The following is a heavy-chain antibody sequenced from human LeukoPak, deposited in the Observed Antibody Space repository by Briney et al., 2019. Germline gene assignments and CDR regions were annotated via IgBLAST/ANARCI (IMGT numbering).Heavy chain of an antibody. V-gene: IGHV4-59*08. J-gene: IGHJ1*01. CDR1: GGSISSYY. D-gene: IGHD3-3*01. CDR3: ARGGTYYDFWSGPAHGYFQH. Sequence: SETLSLTCTVSGGSISSYYWSWIRQPPGKGLEWIGYIYYNGSTYYNPSLKSRVIISVDTSKNQFSLKLTSVTAADTAVYYCARGGTYYDFWSGPAHGYFQHWGQGTLVTVSS. CDR2: IYYNGST.